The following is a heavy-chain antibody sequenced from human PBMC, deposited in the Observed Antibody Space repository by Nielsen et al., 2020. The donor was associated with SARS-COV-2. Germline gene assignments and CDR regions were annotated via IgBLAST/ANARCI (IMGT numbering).Heavy chain of an antibody. D-gene: IGHD4-17*01. J-gene: IGHJ4*02. CDR3: ARRGIRYGDYYFDY. V-gene: IGHV1-18*01. CDR1: GYTFTSYA. Sequence: ASVKVSCKASGYTFTSYAMHWVRQAPGQGLEWMGWISAYNGQTAYAQKFEGRVTMTTDTSTSTAYMELRSLRSDDTAVYYCARRGIRYGDYYFDYWGQGALVIVSS. CDR2: ISAYNGQT.